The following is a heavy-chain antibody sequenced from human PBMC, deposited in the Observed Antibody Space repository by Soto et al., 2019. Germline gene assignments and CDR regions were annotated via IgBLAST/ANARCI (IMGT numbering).Heavy chain of an antibody. CDR3: ARGPPAPFGDSVWVWFDP. Sequence: ASVKVSCKASGYTFTSYGISWVRQAPGQGLEWMGWISAYNGNTNYAQKLQGRVTMTTDTSTSTAYMELRSLRSDDTAVYYCARGPPAPFGDSVWVWFDPWGQGTLVTVSS. CDR2: ISAYNGNT. V-gene: IGHV1-18*01. J-gene: IGHJ5*02. D-gene: IGHD3-10*01. CDR1: GYTFTSYG.